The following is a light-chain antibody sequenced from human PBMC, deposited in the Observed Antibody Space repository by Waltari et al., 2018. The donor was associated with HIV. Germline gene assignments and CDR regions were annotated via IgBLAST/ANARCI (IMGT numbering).Light chain of an antibody. J-gene: IGLJ3*02. CDR3: TSFTSSSAWL. V-gene: IGLV2-14*03. CDR2: DFT. CDR1: SSDIGGYDY. Sequence: QSALTQPASVSGSLGQSITFSCTGTSSDIGGYDYVSWYQQHPGKAPKIMCFDFTNRPSGVSDRFSGSKSGNTASLTISGLQAEDEADYYCTSFTSSSAWLFGGGTKLTVL.